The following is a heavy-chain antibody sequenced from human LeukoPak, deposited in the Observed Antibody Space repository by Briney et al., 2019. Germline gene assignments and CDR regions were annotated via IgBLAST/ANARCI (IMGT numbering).Heavy chain of an antibody. CDR1: GGSISSYY. CDR2: IYYSGST. J-gene: IGHJ5*02. D-gene: IGHD2-2*02. V-gene: IGHV4-59*01. CDR3: ARGIVVVPAAIRRWWFDP. Sequence: PSETLSLTCTVSGGSISSYYWSWIRQPPGKGLEWIGYIYYSGSTNYNPSLKSRVTISVGTSKNQSSLKLSSVTAADTAVYYCARGIVVVPAAIRRWWFDPWGQGTLVTVSS.